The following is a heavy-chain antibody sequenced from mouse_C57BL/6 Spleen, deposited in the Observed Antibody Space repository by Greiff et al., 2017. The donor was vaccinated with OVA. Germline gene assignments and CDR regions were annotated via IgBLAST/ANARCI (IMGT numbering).Heavy chain of an antibody. V-gene: IGHV1-42*01. CDR2: INPSTGGT. Sequence: EVQLQQSGPELVKPGASVKISCKASGYSFTGYYMNWVKQSPEKSLEWIGEINPSTGGTTYNQKFKAKATLTVDKSSSTAYMQLKSLTSEDSAVYYCARVTTVVAPNFDYWGQGTTLTVSS. D-gene: IGHD1-1*01. CDR1: GYSFTGYY. CDR3: ARVTTVVAPNFDY. J-gene: IGHJ2*01.